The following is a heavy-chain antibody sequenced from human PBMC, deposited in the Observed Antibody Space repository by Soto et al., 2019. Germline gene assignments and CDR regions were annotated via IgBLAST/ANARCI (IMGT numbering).Heavy chain of an antibody. D-gene: IGHD2-15*01. CDR3: AKGVVVVNPFDY. CDR1: GVSISSGGYY. Sequence: PSETLSLTCTVSGVSISSGGYYWSWIRQHPGEGLEWIGYIYYSGTTNYNPSFKSRVTISVDTSKNQFSLKLSSVTAADTAVYYCAKGVVVVNPFDYWGRGALVTVSS. J-gene: IGHJ4*02. CDR2: IYYSGTT. V-gene: IGHV4-31*03.